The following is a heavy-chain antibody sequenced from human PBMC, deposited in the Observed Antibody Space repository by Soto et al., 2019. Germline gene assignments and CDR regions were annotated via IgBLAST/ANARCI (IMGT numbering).Heavy chain of an antibody. CDR3: ASGPSGPVGPGDY. D-gene: IGHD5-12*01. V-gene: IGHV1-3*01. CDR2: INAGNGNT. J-gene: IGHJ4*02. CDR1: GYTFTSYA. Sequence: QVQLVQSGAEVKKPGASVKDSCKASGYTFTSYAMHWVRQAPGQRLEWMGWINAGNGNTKYSQKFQGRVTITRDTSASTAYMELTSLRSEDTAVYYCASGPSGPVGPGDYWGQGTLVNVSS.